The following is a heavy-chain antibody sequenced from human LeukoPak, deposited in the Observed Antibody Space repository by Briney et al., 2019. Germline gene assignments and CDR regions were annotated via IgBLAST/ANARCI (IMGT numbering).Heavy chain of an antibody. J-gene: IGHJ4*02. V-gene: IGHV3-23*01. D-gene: IGHD3-22*01. Sequence: PRGSLRLSCAASGFTFSSYAMSWVRQAPGKGLEWVSGISGGGGSTHYADSVKGRFTVSRDNSKNTLYLQMNSLRAEDTAVYYCARMGVTYYYDSSGYYLDYWGQGTLVTVSS. CDR1: GFTFSSYA. CDR2: ISGGGGST. CDR3: ARMGVTYYYDSSGYYLDY.